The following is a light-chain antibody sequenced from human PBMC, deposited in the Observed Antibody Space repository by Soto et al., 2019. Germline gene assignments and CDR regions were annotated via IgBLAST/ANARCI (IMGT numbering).Light chain of an antibody. CDR3: QNYYASPRM. Sequence: DIQMTQSPTSLSASVGERVTITCRASQGISNYLAWYQQKPGKVPKLLIFAASTLQSGVPSRFSGSGSGTDFTLTITSLQPEDVATYHCQNYYASPRMFGEGTKVEIK. CDR1: QGISNY. V-gene: IGKV1-27*01. J-gene: IGKJ1*01. CDR2: AAS.